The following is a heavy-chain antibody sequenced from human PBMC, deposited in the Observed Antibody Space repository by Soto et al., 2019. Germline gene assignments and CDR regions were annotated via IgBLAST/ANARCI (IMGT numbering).Heavy chain of an antibody. CDR2: INDSGTT. CDR1: GWSFSGFY. CDR3: ARKTSQNVYSNYGMDA. J-gene: IGHJ6*02. Sequence: XETLCLTAALYGWSFSGFYWTWILKPPGKGLEWIGEINDSGTTKYNPSLKSRVSISADTSKTHFSLRLTSVTAADTAVYYCARKTSQNVYSNYGMDAWGQGNTATVSS. V-gene: IGHV4-34*01.